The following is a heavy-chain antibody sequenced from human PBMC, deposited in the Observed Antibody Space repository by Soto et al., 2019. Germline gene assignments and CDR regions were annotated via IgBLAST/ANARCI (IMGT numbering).Heavy chain of an antibody. CDR3: AKVSRFLDSGLI. CDR2: ISGGGGPT. V-gene: IGHV3-23*01. Sequence: EVQLLGSGGGLVQPGGSLRLSCTASGFTFSTYAMSWVRQAPGKGLEWVSAISGGGGPTYYADSVKGRFTISRDNSKNTLYLQMNSLRADDTAVYYSAKVSRFLDSGLIWGQGTLVTVSS. J-gene: IGHJ3*02. D-gene: IGHD3-10*01. CDR1: GFTFSTYA.